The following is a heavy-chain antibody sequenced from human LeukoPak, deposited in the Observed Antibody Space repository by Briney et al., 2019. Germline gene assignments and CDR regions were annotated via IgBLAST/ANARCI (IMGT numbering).Heavy chain of an antibody. CDR3: ARGIYGDYVSAFDI. CDR2: IYHSGST. D-gene: IGHD4-17*01. Sequence: SETLSLTCAVSGGSISSGGYSWSWIRQPPGKGLEWIGYIYHSGSTYYNPSLKSRVTISVDRSKNQFSLKLSSVTAADTAVYYCARGIYGDYVSAFDIWGQGTVVTVSS. CDR1: GGSISSGGYS. J-gene: IGHJ3*02. V-gene: IGHV4-30-2*01.